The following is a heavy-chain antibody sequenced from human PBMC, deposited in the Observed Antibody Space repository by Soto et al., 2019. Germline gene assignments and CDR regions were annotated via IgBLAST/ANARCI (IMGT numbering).Heavy chain of an antibody. CDR3: AREGYYSGSGTCSPPRYYGMDV. CDR1: GYTFSSYG. Sequence: QVQLVQSGVEVKKAGASVKVSCKASGYTFSSYGISWARQAPGQGLEWMGWISDYNGNTHYAQKFQGRLSITTDTSTRTAYVELRVLRSNYTDVYFCAREGYYSGSGTCSPPRYYGMDVWGQGTTVTVSS. V-gene: IGHV1-18*01. D-gene: IGHD3-10*01. J-gene: IGHJ6*02. CDR2: ISDYNGNT.